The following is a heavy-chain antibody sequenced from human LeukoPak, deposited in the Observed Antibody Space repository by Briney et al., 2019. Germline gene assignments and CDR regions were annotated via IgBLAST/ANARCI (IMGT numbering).Heavy chain of an antibody. CDR3: ATLGYYDSSGYYRYYFDY. CDR2: FDPEDGET. CDR1: GGTFSSYA. J-gene: IGHJ4*02. D-gene: IGHD3-22*01. V-gene: IGHV1-24*01. Sequence: ASVKVSCKASGGTFSSYAISWVRQAPGQGLEWMGGFDPEDGETIYAQKFQGRVTMTEDTSTDTAYMELSSLRSEDTAVYYCATLGYYDSSGYYRYYFDYWGQGTLVTVSS.